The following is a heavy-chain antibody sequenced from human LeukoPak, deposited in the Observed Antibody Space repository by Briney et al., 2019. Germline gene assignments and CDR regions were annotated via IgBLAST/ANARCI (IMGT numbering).Heavy chain of an antibody. CDR3: ASFPGGENY. CDR1: GGSISSSSYY. V-gene: IGHV4-39*01. CDR2: IYYSGST. J-gene: IGHJ4*02. Sequence: PSETLSLTCTVSGGSISSSSYYWGWIRQPPGKGLEWIGSIYYSGSTYYNPSLKSRVTISVDTSKNQFSLKLSSVTAADTAVYYCASFPGGENYWGQGTLVTVSS. D-gene: IGHD3-16*01.